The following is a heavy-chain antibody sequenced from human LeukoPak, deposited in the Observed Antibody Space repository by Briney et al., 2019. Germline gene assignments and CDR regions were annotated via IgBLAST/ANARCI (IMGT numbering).Heavy chain of an antibody. D-gene: IGHD7-27*01. Sequence: ASVKVSCKASGYTFTGYYMHWVRQAPGQGLEWMGWINPNSGGTNYAQKFQGRVTMTRDTSISTAYMELSRLRSDDTAVYYCARDVTGDQPWFFDLWGRGTLVTVSS. CDR2: INPNSGGT. CDR1: GYTFTGYY. J-gene: IGHJ2*01. CDR3: ARDVTGDQPWFFDL. V-gene: IGHV1-2*02.